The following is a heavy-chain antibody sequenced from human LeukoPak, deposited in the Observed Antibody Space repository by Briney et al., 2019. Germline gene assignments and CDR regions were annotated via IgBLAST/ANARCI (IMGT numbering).Heavy chain of an antibody. CDR2: IKQDGSDK. V-gene: IGHV3-7*05. CDR1: GFSFSTYW. J-gene: IGHJ4*02. CDR3: ARDYGGNLDY. D-gene: IGHD4-23*01. Sequence: GGSLRLSCAASGFSFSTYWMAWVRQAPGKGLEWVANIKQDGSDKSYVDSVKGRFTISRDNAKNSLFLQMNSLRVEDTAVYYCARDYGGNLDYWGQGTLVTVSS.